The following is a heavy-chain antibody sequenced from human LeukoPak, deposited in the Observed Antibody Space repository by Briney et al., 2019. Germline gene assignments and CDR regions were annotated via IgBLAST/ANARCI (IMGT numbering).Heavy chain of an antibody. Sequence: SETLSLTCTVSGGSISSGGYSWSWIRQHPGKGLEWIGYIYYSGSTYYNPSLKSRVTISVDTSKNQFSLKLSSVTAADTAVYYCARESTSYWFDPWGQGTLVTVSS. J-gene: IGHJ5*02. CDR1: GGSISSGGYS. D-gene: IGHD2-2*01. CDR2: IYYSGST. CDR3: ARESTSYWFDP. V-gene: IGHV4-31*03.